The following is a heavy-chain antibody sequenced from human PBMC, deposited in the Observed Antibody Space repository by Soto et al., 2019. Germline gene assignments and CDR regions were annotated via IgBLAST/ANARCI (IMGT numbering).Heavy chain of an antibody. J-gene: IGHJ4*02. Sequence: GGSLRLSCAASGFTFSSYGIHWVRQAPGKGLEWVALISYDGSNKYYADSVKGRFTISRDNSKNTLYLQMNSLRAEDTAMYYCAKDAPYYYDSSGYYGPFDYWGQGTLVTVSS. CDR1: GFTFSSYG. D-gene: IGHD3-22*01. CDR2: ISYDGSNK. V-gene: IGHV3-30*18. CDR3: AKDAPYYYDSSGYYGPFDY.